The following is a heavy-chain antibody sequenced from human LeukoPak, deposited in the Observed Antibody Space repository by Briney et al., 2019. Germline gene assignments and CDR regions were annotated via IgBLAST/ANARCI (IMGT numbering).Heavy chain of an antibody. CDR3: ARVSGYDRRPFDY. J-gene: IGHJ4*02. CDR1: GFTLSSHV. Sequence: PGGSLRLSCAASGFTLSSHVMHWVRQAPGKGLEWVAVISYDGSNKYYADSVKGRFTISRDNSKNTLYLQMNSLRAEDTAVYYCARVSGYDRRPFDYWGQGTLVTVSS. V-gene: IGHV3-30*04. CDR2: ISYDGSNK. D-gene: IGHD5-12*01.